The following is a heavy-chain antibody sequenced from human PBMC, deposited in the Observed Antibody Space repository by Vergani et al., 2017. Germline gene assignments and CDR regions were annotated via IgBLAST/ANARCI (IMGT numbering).Heavy chain of an antibody. Sequence: QVQLVESGGGVVQPGRSLRLSCAASGFTFSSYGMHWVRQAPGKGLEWVAVIWYDGSNKYYAGSVKGRFTISRENAKNSLYLQMNSLRAGDTAVYYCAREVGGAFDIWGQGTMVTVSS. D-gene: IGHD3-16*01. J-gene: IGHJ3*02. V-gene: IGHV3-33*01. CDR2: IWYDGSNK. CDR3: AREVGGAFDI. CDR1: GFTFSSYG.